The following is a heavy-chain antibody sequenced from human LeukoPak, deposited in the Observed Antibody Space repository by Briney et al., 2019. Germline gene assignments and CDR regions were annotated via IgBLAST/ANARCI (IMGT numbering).Heavy chain of an antibody. D-gene: IGHD3-10*01. CDR1: GFTFSSYA. CDR2: ISYDGSNK. Sequence: GGSLRLSCAASGFTFSSYAMHWVRQAPGKGLEWVAVISYDGSNKYYADSVKGRFTISRDNAKNSLYLQMNSLRAEDTAVYYCAKGGYYGSGSPRDDYWGQGTLVTVSS. CDR3: AKGGYYGSGSPRDDY. J-gene: IGHJ4*02. V-gene: IGHV3-30*04.